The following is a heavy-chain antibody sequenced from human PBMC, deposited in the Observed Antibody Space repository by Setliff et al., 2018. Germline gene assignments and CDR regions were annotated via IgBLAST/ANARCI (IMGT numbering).Heavy chain of an antibody. CDR3: ARLPGYCIGGTCSGYYTFDI. V-gene: IGHV4-39*01. CDR2: INYTGNT. D-gene: IGHD2-15*01. Sequence: NPSETLSLTCTVSGGSISSSSYYWGWLRQPPGKGLEWIGSINYTGNTYYNPSLESRVTISVDTSKNQFSLNLRSVTAADTAVFYCARLPGYCIGGTCSGYYTFDIWGQGTMVTVSS. CDR1: GGSISSSSYY. J-gene: IGHJ3*02.